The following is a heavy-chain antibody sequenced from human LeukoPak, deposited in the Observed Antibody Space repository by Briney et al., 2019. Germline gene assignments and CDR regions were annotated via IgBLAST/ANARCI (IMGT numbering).Heavy chain of an antibody. D-gene: IGHD6-19*01. CDR3: ARENEYSSATWFDP. CDR2: ISNDGNKN. J-gene: IGHJ5*02. Sequence: GGSLRLSCAASGFTINFFPMHWARQAPGKGLEWVAFISNDGNKNYYVDSVKGRFTISRDNSKDTLWLQMNSLRAEDTAVYYRARENEYSSATWFDPWGQGTLVIVSS. V-gene: IGHV3-30-3*01. CDR1: GFTINFFP.